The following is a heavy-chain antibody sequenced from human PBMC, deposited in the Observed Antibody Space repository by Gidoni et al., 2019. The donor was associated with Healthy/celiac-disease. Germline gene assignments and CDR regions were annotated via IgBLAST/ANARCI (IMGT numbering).Heavy chain of an antibody. CDR2: IYYSGST. D-gene: IGHD3-22*01. J-gene: IGHJ4*02. CDR3: ARVGGVRDYDSSGDDI. Sequence: QVQLQESGPGLVKPSPTPSLTCTVSCGSISRGGYYWSWIRQHPGKGLEWIGYIYYSGSTYYNPSLKSRVTISVDTSKNQFSLKLSSVTAADTAVYYCARVGGVRDYDSSGDDIWGQGTLVTVSS. CDR1: CGSISRGGYY. V-gene: IGHV4-31*03.